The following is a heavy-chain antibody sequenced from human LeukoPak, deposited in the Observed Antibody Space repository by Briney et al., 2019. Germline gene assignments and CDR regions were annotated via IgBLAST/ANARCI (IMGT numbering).Heavy chain of an antibody. Sequence: PGGSLRLSCVDSGFTVSDTYMSWVRQAPGKGLECVSVFWIDGTTHHADSVKGRFTISRDSSKNTLYLQMNSLRPEDTAVYYCATKYGENWGQGTLVTVSS. V-gene: IGHV3-66*02. CDR2: FWIDGTT. CDR1: GFTVSDTY. CDR3: ATKYGEN. J-gene: IGHJ4*02. D-gene: IGHD4/OR15-4a*01.